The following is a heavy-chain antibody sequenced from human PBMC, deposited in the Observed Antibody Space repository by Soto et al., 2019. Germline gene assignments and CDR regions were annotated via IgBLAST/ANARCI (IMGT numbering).Heavy chain of an antibody. CDR2: ILHDGRKE. V-gene: IGHV3-30*18. J-gene: IGHJ4*02. Sequence: GGSLRLSCAASGFTFSTYGMHWVRQAPGKGLEWVAVILHDGRKEYYVDSVKGRFTVSRDNSKNMLYLQMNSLRPDDTAIYYCVKEGRPDTLNPFDYWGQGTLVTVSS. CDR1: GFTFSTYG. CDR3: VKEGRPDTLNPFDY. D-gene: IGHD3-16*01.